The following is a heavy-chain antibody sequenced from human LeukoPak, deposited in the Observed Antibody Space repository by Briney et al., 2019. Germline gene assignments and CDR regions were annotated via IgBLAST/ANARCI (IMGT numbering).Heavy chain of an antibody. V-gene: IGHV3-30*04. CDR3: VRGKWWNDVDHYFDG. D-gene: IGHD1-1*01. CDR2: ISYVGDDK. Sequence: PGRSLRLSCAVSEFTFLHYSMHWVRHAPGRGLEWVTIISYVGDDKYYTDSVKGRFTISRDNSKSTLYLHMNSLRREDTAVYFCVRGKWWNDVDHYFDGWGQGILVSAS. J-gene: IGHJ4*02. CDR1: EFTFLHYS.